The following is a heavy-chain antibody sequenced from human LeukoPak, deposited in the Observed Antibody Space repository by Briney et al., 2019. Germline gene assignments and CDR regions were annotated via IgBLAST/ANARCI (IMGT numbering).Heavy chain of an antibody. CDR2: INWNSDSI. D-gene: IGHD5-12*01. CDR3: AINGGGDSGYGNFDY. Sequence: GGSLRLSCAVSGFTFDDYAMHWVRQVPGKGLEWVSGINWNSDSIGYADSVKGRFTTSRDNAKNSLYLQMNSLRAEDTAFYYCAINGGGDSGYGNFDYWGQGTLVTVSS. V-gene: IGHV3-9*01. CDR1: GFTFDDYA. J-gene: IGHJ4*02.